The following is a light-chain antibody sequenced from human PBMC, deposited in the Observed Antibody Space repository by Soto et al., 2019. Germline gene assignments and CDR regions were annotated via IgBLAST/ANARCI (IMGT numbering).Light chain of an antibody. CDR1: QGISIY. J-gene: IGKJ5*01. V-gene: IGKV1-8*01. Sequence: AIRMTQSPSSFSASTGDRVTITCRASQGISIYLAWYQQKPGKAPKLLIYAASTLQSGVPSRFSGSGSGTDFTLTISCLQSEDFATYYCQQYYSYPPITFGQGTRLEIK. CDR2: AAS. CDR3: QQYYSYPPIT.